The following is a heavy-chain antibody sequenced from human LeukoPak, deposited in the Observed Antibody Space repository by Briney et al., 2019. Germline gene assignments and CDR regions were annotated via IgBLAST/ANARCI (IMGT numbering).Heavy chain of an antibody. V-gene: IGHV3-53*01. CDR2: IYSGGST. CDR1: AFTVSSNY. J-gene: IGHJ4*02. D-gene: IGHD3-10*01. Sequence: GGSLRLSCAASAFTVSSNYMSWVRQAPGKGLEWVSVIYSGGSTYYADSVKGRFAISRDNSKNTVYFHMNSVRAEDTAVHYCAREDPLRYYFDYWGQGTLVTVSS. CDR3: AREDPLRYYFDY.